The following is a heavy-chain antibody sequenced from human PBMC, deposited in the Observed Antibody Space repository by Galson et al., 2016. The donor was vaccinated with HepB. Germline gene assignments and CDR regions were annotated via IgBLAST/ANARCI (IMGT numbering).Heavy chain of an antibody. J-gene: IGHJ4*02. CDR3: ATSGGYRGGPYYFEH. V-gene: IGHV3-23*01. CDR2: IRSTGDNT. CDR1: GIAISSYT. Sequence: SLRLSCAASGIAISSYTMAWVRQAPGKGLEWVSTIRSTGDNTYYADSVKGRFTISRDDSKNTLYLQMNSLRAEDTALYYCATSGGYRGGPYYFEHWGQGTLVTVAS. D-gene: IGHD6-19*01.